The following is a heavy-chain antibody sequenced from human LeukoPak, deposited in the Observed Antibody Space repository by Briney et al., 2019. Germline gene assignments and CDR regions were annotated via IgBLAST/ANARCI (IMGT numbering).Heavy chain of an antibody. J-gene: IGHJ6*03. CDR3: AISPYYYDSSGYWGPYYYYMDV. D-gene: IGHD3-22*01. Sequence: SETLSLTCAVYGGSFSGYYWSWIRQPPGKGLEWIGVINHSGSTNYNPSLKSRVTISVDTSKNQFSLKLSSVTAADTAVYYCAISPYYYDSSGYWGPYYYYMDVWGKGTTVTVSS. V-gene: IGHV4-34*01. CDR1: GGSFSGYY. CDR2: INHSGST.